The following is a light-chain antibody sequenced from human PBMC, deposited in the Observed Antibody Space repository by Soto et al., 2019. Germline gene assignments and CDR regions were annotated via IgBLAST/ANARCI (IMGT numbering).Light chain of an antibody. CDR2: EVT. CDR1: SSDFGGYNY. Sequence: QSALAQPPSASGSPGQSVTISCTGTSSDFGGYNYVSWFQQHPGKAPKVMIYEVTKRPSGVPDRFSGSKSGNTASLTVSGLQAEDEADYYCTSYAGSKNFYVFGTGTKVTVL. J-gene: IGLJ1*01. V-gene: IGLV2-8*01. CDR3: TSYAGSKNFYV.